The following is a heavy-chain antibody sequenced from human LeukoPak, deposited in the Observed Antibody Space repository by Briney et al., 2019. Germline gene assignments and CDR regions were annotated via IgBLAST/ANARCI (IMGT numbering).Heavy chain of an antibody. Sequence: SETLSLTCTVSGGSISSYYWSWIRQPPGKGLEWIGYIYYSGSTNYSPSLKSRVTISVDTSKNQFSLKLSSVTAADTAVYYCARDRGMDHFDYWGQGTLVTVSS. CDR1: GGSISSYY. J-gene: IGHJ4*02. V-gene: IGHV4-59*01. D-gene: IGHD2-15*01. CDR2: IYYSGST. CDR3: ARDRGMDHFDY.